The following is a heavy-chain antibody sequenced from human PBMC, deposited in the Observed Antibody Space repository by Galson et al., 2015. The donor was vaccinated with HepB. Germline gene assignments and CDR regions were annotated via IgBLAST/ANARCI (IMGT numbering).Heavy chain of an antibody. CDR3: ETWPGIAAAGPSWGNDY. D-gene: IGHD6-13*01. CDR2: ISSNGGST. J-gene: IGHJ4*02. Sequence: SLRLSCAASGFTFSSYAMHWVRQAPGKGLEYVSAISSNGGSTYYADSVKGRFTISRDNSKNTLYLQMSSLRAEDTAVYYCETWPGIAAAGPSWGNDYWGQGTLVTVSS. CDR1: GFTFSSYA. V-gene: IGHV3-64D*06.